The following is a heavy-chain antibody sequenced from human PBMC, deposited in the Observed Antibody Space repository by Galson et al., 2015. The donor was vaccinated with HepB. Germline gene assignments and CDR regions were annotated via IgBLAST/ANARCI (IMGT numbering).Heavy chain of an antibody. CDR2: INPNSGGT. D-gene: IGHD5-24*01. Sequence: SVKVSCKASGYIFTDYFIHWVRQAPGQGPEWMGWINPNSGGTDYAQRFQGRVTMTRDTSSSTVYMELRRLRKDDTAVYYCARELVGVATTERTTYGMGGWGQGTPATVSS. V-gene: IGHV1-2*02. CDR3: ARELVGVATTERTTYGMGG. J-gene: IGHJ6*02. CDR1: GYIFTDYF.